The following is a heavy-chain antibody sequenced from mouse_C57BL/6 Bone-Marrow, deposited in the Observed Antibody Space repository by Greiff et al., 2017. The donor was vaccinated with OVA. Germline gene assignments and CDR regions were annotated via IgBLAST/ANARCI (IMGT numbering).Heavy chain of an antibody. CDR2: IYPGSGST. Sequence: QVQLQQPGAELVKPGASVKMSCKASGYTFTSYWITWVKQRPGQGLEWIGDIYPGSGSTNYNEKFKSKATLTVDTSSSTAYMQLSSLTSEDSAVYDCARGNYDYDGPYFDYWGQGTTLTVSS. CDR3: ARGNYDYDGPYFDY. V-gene: IGHV1-55*01. D-gene: IGHD2-4*01. J-gene: IGHJ2*01. CDR1: GYTFTSYW.